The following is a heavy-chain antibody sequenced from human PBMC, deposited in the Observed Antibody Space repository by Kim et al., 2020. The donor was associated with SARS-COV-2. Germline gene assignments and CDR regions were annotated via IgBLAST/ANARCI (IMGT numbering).Heavy chain of an antibody. Sequence: GGSLRLSCAASGFTFSNYGMHWVRQAPGKGLEWVAGIKYNRGDRSYEYSVTGQVTISSSNSDTKNSLHLQILRLKAKDTAMYSCTADWY. CDR1: GFTFSNYG. V-gene: IGHV3-30-3*01. D-gene: IGHD2-21*02. J-gene: IGHJ2*01. CDR3: TADWY. CDR2: IKYNRGDR.